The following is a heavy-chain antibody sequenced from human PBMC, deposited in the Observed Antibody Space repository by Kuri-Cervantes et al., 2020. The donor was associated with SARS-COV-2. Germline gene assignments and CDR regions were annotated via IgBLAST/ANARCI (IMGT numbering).Heavy chain of an antibody. CDR2: IWYDGRNT. Sequence: GESLKISCASSGFTFSDYDMHWVRQAPGKGLEWVAVIWYDGRNTCYTGSVKGRFTISRDNSKNMLYLEVNGLRAEDTAVYYCARNHSMDVWGTGTAVTVSS. CDR1: GFTFSDYD. CDR3: ARNHSMDV. V-gene: IGHV3-33*08. J-gene: IGHJ6*03.